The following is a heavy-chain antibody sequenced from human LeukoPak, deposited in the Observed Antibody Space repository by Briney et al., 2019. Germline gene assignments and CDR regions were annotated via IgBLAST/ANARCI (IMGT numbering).Heavy chain of an antibody. J-gene: IGHJ6*03. CDR1: GGYIGCYY. CDR2: IYTSENT. D-gene: IGHD4-17*01. V-gene: IGHV4-4*07. CDR3: AREGDYGDYSKSFYYMDV. Sequence: PSETLSLTCTVSGGYIGCYYWSWIRQPAGKGLEWIGRIYTSENTDYNPSLKSRVTMSVDMSTSQFSLTLTSVTAADTAVYYCAREGDYGDYSKSFYYMDVWGKGTTVTVSS.